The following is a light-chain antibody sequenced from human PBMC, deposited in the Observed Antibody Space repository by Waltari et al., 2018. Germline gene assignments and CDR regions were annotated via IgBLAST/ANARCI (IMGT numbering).Light chain of an antibody. CDR2: AAS. Sequence: DIQMTQSPSSLSASVGDRVTITCRESQSISNYLNWYQQKPGKAPNLLIYAASILQSGVPSRFTGSGSGTDFTLTISSLQPEDFATYYCQQSSSTLTFGAGTKVEMK. V-gene: IGKV1-39*01. CDR3: QQSSSTLT. J-gene: IGKJ4*01. CDR1: QSISNY.